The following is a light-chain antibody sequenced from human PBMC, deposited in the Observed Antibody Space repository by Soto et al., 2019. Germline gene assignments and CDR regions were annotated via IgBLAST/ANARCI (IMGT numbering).Light chain of an antibody. V-gene: IGLV2-14*01. Sequence: QSVLTQPASVSGSPGQSITISCTGTSSDVGGYNYVSWYQQHPGKAPKLLIYEVSHRPSGVSNRFSGSKSGNTASLTISGLQAEDEADYYCISYTSSSTSYVFGTGTKVTVL. CDR1: SSDVGGYNY. CDR3: ISYTSSSTSYV. J-gene: IGLJ1*01. CDR2: EVS.